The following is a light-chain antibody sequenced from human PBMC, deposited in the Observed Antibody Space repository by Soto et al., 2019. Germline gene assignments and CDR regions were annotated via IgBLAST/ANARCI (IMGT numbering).Light chain of an antibody. CDR3: FSFTSTNTHV. CDR2: ETS. CDR1: SSDFGSYKF. J-gene: IGLJ1*01. Sequence: QSVLTQPASVSGSPRQSVTISCTGTSSDFGSYKFVSWYQHHPGTVPKVIIYETSKRPSGVSDRFSGSKSGNTASLTISGLQAEDEADYYCFSFTSTNTHVFGSGTKVTVL. V-gene: IGLV2-23*01.